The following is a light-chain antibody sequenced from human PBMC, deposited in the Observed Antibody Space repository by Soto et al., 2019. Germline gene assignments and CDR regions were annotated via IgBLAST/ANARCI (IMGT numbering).Light chain of an antibody. CDR1: QAIRTA. CDR2: AAS. CDR3: LLDFRYFWA. J-gene: IGKJ1*01. V-gene: IGKV1-6*01. Sequence: ATHLTQNPSSLYSSVWDRVTITCRASQAIRTALGWYQQKPGKVPKLLIYAASILQSGVPSRFSGSGSGTDFTLTISSLQPEDFATYYCLLDFRYFWAFGQGTKVDIK.